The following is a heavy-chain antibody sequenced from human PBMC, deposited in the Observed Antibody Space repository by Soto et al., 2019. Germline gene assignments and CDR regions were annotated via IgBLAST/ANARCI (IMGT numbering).Heavy chain of an antibody. V-gene: IGHV1-2*02. Sequence: QVQLVQSGAEVKKPGASVKVSCKASGYTFTGYYMHWVRQAPGQGPEWMGWINPNSGGTTYAQKFQGRVTVTRDTSISTAYMELGSLRSDDTAVYYCARGGSSSLDYWGQGTLVTVSS. J-gene: IGHJ4*02. D-gene: IGHD6-6*01. CDR1: GYTFTGYY. CDR3: ARGGSSSLDY. CDR2: INPNSGGT.